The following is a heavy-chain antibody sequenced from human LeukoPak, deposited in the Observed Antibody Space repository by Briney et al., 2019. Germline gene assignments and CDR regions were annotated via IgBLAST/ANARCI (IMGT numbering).Heavy chain of an antibody. Sequence: SETLSLTCTVSGGSISSSSYYWGWIRQPPGKGLEWIGSIYYGGSTYYNPSLKSRVTISVDTSKNQFSLKLNSVTAADTAVYYCARQRNTDSSGYYYLYYFAYWGQGTLVTVSS. D-gene: IGHD3-22*01. CDR1: GGSISSSSYY. CDR3: ARQRNTDSSGYYYLYYFAY. CDR2: IYYGGST. V-gene: IGHV4-39*01. J-gene: IGHJ4*02.